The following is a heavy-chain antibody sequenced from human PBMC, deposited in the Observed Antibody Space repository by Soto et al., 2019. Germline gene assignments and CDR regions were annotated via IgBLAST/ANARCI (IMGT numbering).Heavy chain of an antibody. CDR1: GFTFSNYG. V-gene: IGHV3-30*18. CDR2: ISYDGNVA. J-gene: IGHJ4*02. D-gene: IGHD1-1*01. Sequence: QVQLVECGGGVVQPGRSLRPSCAASGFTFSNYGMHWVRQAPGKGLEWVIVISYDGNVAYYADSVKGRFTISRDNSKNTLYLQMNSLRTEDTAMYYCAKEGPITNWYFDYWGQGTLVTVSS. CDR3: AKEGPITNWYFDY.